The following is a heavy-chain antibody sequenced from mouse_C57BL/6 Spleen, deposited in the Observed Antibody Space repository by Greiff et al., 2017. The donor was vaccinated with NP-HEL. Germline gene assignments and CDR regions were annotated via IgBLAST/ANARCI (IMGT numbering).Heavy chain of an antibody. D-gene: IGHD1-1*01. J-gene: IGHJ1*03. Sequence: QVQLQQSGAELVRPGASVKLSCTASGFNIKDDYMHWVKQRPGQGLEWIGMIHPNSGSTNYNEKFKSKATLTVDKSSSTAYMQLSSLTSEDSAVYYCARSYYGSPYWYFDVWGTGTTVTVSS. V-gene: IGHV1-64*01. CDR2: IHPNSGST. CDR3: ARSYYGSPYWYFDV. CDR1: GFNIKDDY.